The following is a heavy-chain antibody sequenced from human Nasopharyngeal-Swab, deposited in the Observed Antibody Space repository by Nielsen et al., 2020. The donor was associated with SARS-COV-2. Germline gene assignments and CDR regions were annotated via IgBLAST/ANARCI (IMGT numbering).Heavy chain of an antibody. CDR1: GYSFTNYW. V-gene: IGHV5-51*01. CDR2: IYPGDSSI. J-gene: IGHJ4*02. Sequence: GESLKISCKASGYSFTNYWIGWVRQMPGTGLEWMGLIYPGDSSIRYIPSFQGQVTISVDKSISTTYLQWSNLKASDAATYYCARRGDCNGNPCYSDYWGQGTLVTVPS. CDR3: ARRGDCNGNPCYSDY. D-gene: IGHD2-21*02.